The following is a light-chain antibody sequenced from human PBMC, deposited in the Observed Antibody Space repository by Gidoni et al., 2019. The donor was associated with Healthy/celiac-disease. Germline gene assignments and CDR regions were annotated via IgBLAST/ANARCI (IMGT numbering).Light chain of an antibody. CDR2: GAS. J-gene: IGKJ2*01. V-gene: IGKV3-20*01. CDR3: QQYGSSPYT. Sequence: EIVLTQSPGTLSLSPGERATLSCRASQSVSSSYLAWYQQKPGQAPRLLIYGASSRATGILDRFSGSGSGTDFTLTISRLDPEDFAVYYCQQYGSSPYTFGQGTKLEIK. CDR1: QSVSSSY.